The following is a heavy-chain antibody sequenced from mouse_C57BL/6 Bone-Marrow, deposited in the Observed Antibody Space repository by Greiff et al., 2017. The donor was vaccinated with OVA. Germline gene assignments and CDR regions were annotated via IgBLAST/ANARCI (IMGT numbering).Heavy chain of an antibody. CDR3: ARGDYSSSYNWYFDD. CDR2: INPSSGYT. V-gene: IGHV1-7*01. J-gene: IGHJ1*03. CDR1: GYTFTSYW. Sequence: QVQLQQSGAELAKPGASVKLSCKASGYTFTSYWMHWVKQRPGQGLEWIGYINPSSGYTKYNQNFKDKATLSADKSSSPAYMQLSSLTYEDAAVYYCARGDYSSSYNWYFDDWGTGTTVTVSS. D-gene: IGHD1-1*01.